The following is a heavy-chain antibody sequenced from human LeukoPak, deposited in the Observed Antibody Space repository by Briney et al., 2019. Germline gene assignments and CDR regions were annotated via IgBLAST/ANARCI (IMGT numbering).Heavy chain of an antibody. V-gene: IGHV3-53*01. D-gene: IGHD2-8*01. Sequence: QAGGSLRLSCAASGFTVSSNYMSWVRQAPGKGLEWVSVIYSGGSTYYADSVKGRFTISRDNAKNTAYLQMNSLRAEDTAVYYCARVQGHPPNGLDIWGQGTMVTVSS. J-gene: IGHJ3*02. CDR2: IYSGGST. CDR1: GFTVSSNY. CDR3: ARVQGHPPNGLDI.